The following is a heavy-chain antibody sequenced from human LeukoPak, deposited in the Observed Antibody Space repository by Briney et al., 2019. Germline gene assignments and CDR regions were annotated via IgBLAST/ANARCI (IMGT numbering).Heavy chain of an antibody. D-gene: IGHD7-27*01. Sequence: GGSLRLSCAASGFTFDDYGMSWVRQAPGKGLEWVSGINWNGGSTGYADSVKGRFTISRDNSKNTLYLQMNSLRAEDTAVYYCARDLGISPVGYFDYWGQGTLVTVSS. V-gene: IGHV3-20*04. CDR2: INWNGGST. J-gene: IGHJ4*02. CDR1: GFTFDDYG. CDR3: ARDLGISPVGYFDY.